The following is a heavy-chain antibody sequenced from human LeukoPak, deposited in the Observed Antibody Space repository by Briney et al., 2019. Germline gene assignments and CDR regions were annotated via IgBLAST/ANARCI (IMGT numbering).Heavy chain of an antibody. V-gene: IGHV3-74*01. D-gene: IGHD5-12*01. CDR2: IKSDGSST. J-gene: IGHJ3*01. CDR1: GFTFSTYW. CDR3: ARVLGYHDAFDF. Sequence: PGGSLRLSCAASGFTFSTYWMHWVRQAPGKGLAWVSRIKSDGSSTSYADFVKGRFTISRDNAKNTLYLQMNSLRAEDTSVYYCARVLGYHDAFDFWGQGTMVTVSS.